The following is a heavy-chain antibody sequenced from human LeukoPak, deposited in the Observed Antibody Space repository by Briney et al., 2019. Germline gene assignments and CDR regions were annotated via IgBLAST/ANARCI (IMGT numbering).Heavy chain of an antibody. CDR2: IYTSGST. CDR1: GGSISSYY. Sequence: PSETLSLTCTVSGGSISSYYWSWIRQPPGKGLERIGYIYTSGSTNYNPSLKSRVTISVDTSKNQFSLKLSSVTAADTAVYYCARRCSSTSCLDAFDIWGQGTMVTVSS. J-gene: IGHJ3*02. D-gene: IGHD2-2*01. V-gene: IGHV4-4*09. CDR3: ARRCSSTSCLDAFDI.